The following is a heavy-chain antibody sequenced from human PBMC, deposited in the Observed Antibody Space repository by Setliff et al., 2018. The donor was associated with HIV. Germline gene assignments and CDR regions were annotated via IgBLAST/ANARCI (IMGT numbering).Heavy chain of an antibody. CDR3: AKPRLYNSALEN. V-gene: IGHV3-66*02. J-gene: IGHJ4*02. CDR2: IYSDGST. CDR1: GFTVSGSY. Sequence: ETLSLSCAASGFTVSGSYMSWVRQAPGKGLEWVSTIYSDGSTYHADSVKGRFTLSRDNSKNTLYLQMNSLTPEDTAVYYCAKPRLYNSALENWGQGTLVTVSS. D-gene: IGHD1-1*01.